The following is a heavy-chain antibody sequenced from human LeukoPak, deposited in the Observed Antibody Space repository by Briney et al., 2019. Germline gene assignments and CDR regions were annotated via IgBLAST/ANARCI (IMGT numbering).Heavy chain of an antibody. Sequence: PSQTLSLTCTVSGGSISSGGYYWSWIRQHPGKGLEWIGYIYYSGSTYYNPSLKSRVTISVDTSKNQFSLKLSSVTAADTAVYYCARDDSSGYYSVAGFDPWGQGTLVTVSS. CDR3: ARDDSSGYYSVAGFDP. D-gene: IGHD3-22*01. CDR1: GGSISSGGYY. V-gene: IGHV4-31*03. CDR2: IYYSGST. J-gene: IGHJ5*02.